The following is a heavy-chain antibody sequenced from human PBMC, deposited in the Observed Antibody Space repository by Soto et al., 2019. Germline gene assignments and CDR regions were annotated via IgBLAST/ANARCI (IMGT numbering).Heavy chain of an antibody. D-gene: IGHD6-25*01. CDR3: ARVIAAPLDFLKDGFDI. CDR1: GGSFIGYY. V-gene: IGHV4-34*01. Sequence: SETLSLTCAVYGGSFIGYYWSWILQPPWKGLEWIGEINHSGSTNYNPSLKSRVTISVDTSKNQFSLKLSSVTAADTAVYYCARVIAAPLDFLKDGFDIWGQGTVVTVSS. J-gene: IGHJ3*02. CDR2: INHSGST.